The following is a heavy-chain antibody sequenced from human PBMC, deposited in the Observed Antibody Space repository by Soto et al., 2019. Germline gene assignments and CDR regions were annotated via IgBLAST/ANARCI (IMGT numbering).Heavy chain of an antibody. J-gene: IGHJ4*02. D-gene: IGHD6-6*01. CDR1: GFAFSNYA. V-gene: IGHV3-23*01. CDR2: ISTSIDAT. CDR3: AKDRTVAARNFDY. Sequence: GGFLGLSFAASGFAFSNYAKHWVRQTPGEGLEWVSSISTSIDATYYAASVKGRFTISRDDSKTTLYLQMNSLRAEDSAVYYCAKDRTVAARNFDYWGQGTQVTVSS.